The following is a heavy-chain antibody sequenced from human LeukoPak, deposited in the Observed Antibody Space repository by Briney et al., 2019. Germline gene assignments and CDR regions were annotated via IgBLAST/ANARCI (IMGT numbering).Heavy chain of an antibody. CDR1: GGSISSSSYY. V-gene: IGHV4-61*02. CDR3: ARDSSGSGVDY. J-gene: IGHJ4*02. D-gene: IGHD3-10*01. CDR2: IYTSGST. Sequence: SETLSLTCTVSGGSISSSSYYWSWIRQPAGKGLEWIGRIYTSGSTNYNPSLKSRVTISVDTSKNQFSLKLSSVTAADTAVYYCARDSSGSGVDYWGQGTLVTVSS.